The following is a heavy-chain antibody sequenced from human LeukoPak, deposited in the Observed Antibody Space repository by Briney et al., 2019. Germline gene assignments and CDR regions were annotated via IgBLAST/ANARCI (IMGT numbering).Heavy chain of an antibody. Sequence: GGSLRLSCAASGFTFNNCAMSWVRQAPGKGLEWVSTISGSGGRTYYADSVKGRFTISRDNSKNTLYLQMNSLRAEDTAIYYCAKYFEGYSSSWYYFDYWGQGTLVTVSS. CDR3: AKYFEGYSSSWYYFDY. D-gene: IGHD6-13*01. V-gene: IGHV3-23*01. CDR2: ISGSGGRT. J-gene: IGHJ4*02. CDR1: GFTFNNCA.